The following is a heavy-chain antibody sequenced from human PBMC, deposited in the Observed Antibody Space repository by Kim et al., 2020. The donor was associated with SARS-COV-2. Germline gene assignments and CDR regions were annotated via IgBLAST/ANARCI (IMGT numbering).Heavy chain of an antibody. Sequence: VKGRFTISRDKSKNTLYLQMNSLRAEDTAVYYCAKEIGFRRRIVGAPFSVWGQGTTVTVSS. J-gene: IGHJ6*02. V-gene: IGHV3-30*02. D-gene: IGHD1-26*01. CDR3: AKEIGFRRRIVGAPFSV.